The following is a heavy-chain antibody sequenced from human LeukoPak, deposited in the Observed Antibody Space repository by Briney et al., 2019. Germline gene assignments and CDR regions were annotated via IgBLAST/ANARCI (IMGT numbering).Heavy chain of an antibody. CDR2: ISGSGAST. V-gene: IGHV3-23*01. CDR3: ATGRWYCDY. Sequence: GGPLRLSCAASGFTFSSYAMSWVRQAPGKGLEWVSLISGSGASTYYADSVKGRFTISRDNSKNTLYLQMNSLRAEDTAVYYCATGRWYCDYWGQGTLVTVSS. J-gene: IGHJ4*02. D-gene: IGHD6-13*01. CDR1: GFTFSSYA.